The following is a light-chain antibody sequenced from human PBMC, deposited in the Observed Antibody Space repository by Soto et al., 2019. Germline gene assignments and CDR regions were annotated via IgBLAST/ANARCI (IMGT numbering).Light chain of an antibody. Sequence: EIVMTQSPATLSVSPGERATLSCRASQSVSSNLAWYQQKPGQAPRLLIYGVSSRATGIPARFSGSGSGTEFTLTISSLQSEDSAVYYCQQYNNWTPRTF. J-gene: IGKJ1*01. CDR2: GVS. V-gene: IGKV3-15*01. CDR1: QSVSSN. CDR3: QQYNNWTPRT.